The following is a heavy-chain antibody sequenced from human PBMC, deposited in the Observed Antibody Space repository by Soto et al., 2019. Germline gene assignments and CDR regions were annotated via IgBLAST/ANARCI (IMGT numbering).Heavy chain of an antibody. CDR1: PSPFTTYG. J-gene: IGHJ5*02. CDR3: VTGDGSTTGIDWFHP. V-gene: IGHV1-3*01. CDR2: INAANGDA. D-gene: IGHD7-27*01. Sequence: CKHSPSPFTTYGMRWLRQAPGQRLEWLGWINAANGDAKYSPKFQGRVTITSDTSASTAYVELTLLRSEDTAVYNRVTGDGSTTGIDWFHPWGPEALVTVSS.